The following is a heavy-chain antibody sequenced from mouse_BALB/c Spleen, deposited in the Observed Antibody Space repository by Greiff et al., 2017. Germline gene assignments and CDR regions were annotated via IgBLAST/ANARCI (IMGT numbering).Heavy chain of an antibody. D-gene: IGHD2-14*01. V-gene: IGHV14-1*02. CDR1: GFNIKDYY. Sequence: VQLQQSGAELVRPGALVKLSCKASGFNIKDYYMHWVKQRPEQGLEWIGWIDPENGNTIYDPKFQGKASITADTSSNTAYLQLSSLTSEDTAVYYCASTYRDAYWGQGTLVTVSA. CDR3: ASTYRDAY. CDR2: IDPENGNT. J-gene: IGHJ3*01.